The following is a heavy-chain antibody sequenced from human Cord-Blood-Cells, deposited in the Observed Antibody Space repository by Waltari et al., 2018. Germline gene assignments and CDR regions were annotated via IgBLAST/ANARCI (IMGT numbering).Heavy chain of an antibody. Sequence: EVQLVESGGGLVKPGGSLRLSCAASGFTFSTYSMHWVRQAPGKGLEWVSSISSSSSYIYYADSVKGRFTISRDNAKNSLYLQMNSLRAEDTAVYYCARDVAAGDYYGIDVWGQGTTVTVSS. J-gene: IGHJ6*02. CDR2: ISSSSSYI. CDR3: ARDVAAGDYYGIDV. CDR1: GFTFSTYS. D-gene: IGHD6-25*01. V-gene: IGHV3-21*01.